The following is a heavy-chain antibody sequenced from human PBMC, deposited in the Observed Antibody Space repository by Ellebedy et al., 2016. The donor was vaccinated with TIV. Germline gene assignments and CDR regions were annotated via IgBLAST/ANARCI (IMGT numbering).Heavy chain of an antibody. D-gene: IGHD3-22*01. V-gene: IGHV6-1*01. CDR3: AKSDSSGNHYRLVA. CDR1: GDSVSSNSAA. Sequence: SQTLSLTCAISGDSVSSNSAAWNWIRQSPSRGLEWLGRTYYRSKWYNDYAVSVKSRVTINPDTSKNQFSLQLNSVTPEETAVYYCAKSDSSGNHYRLVAWGQGTLVTVSS. J-gene: IGHJ5*02. CDR2: TYYRSKWYN.